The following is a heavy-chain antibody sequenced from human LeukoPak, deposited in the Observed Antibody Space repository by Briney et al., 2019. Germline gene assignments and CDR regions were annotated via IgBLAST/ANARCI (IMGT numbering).Heavy chain of an antibody. D-gene: IGHD3-3*01. CDR2: IYYSGST. J-gene: IGHJ6*02. CDR1: GGSISSYY. Sequence: SETLSLTCTVSGGSISSYYWSWIRQPPGKGLEWIGYIYYSGSTNYNPSLKSRVTISVDTSKNQFSLKLSSVTAADTAVYYCARGPRVTIFGVVTRHHYGVDVWGQGTTVTVSS. V-gene: IGHV4-59*12. CDR3: ARGPRVTIFGVVTRHHYGVDV.